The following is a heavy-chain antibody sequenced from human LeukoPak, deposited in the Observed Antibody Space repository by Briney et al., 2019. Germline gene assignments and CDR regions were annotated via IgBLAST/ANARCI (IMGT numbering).Heavy chain of an antibody. CDR2: INPSGGGT. J-gene: IGHJ4*02. CDR3: ARGYGSGSYYF. D-gene: IGHD3-10*01. Sequence: GVSVKVSCKASGYTFTSIHIHWVRQAPGQGLEWMGIINPSGGGTAYAQKFQGRVTMTSDTSTSTVYMELSSLRSEDTAVYYCARGYGSGSYYFWGQGTLLTVSS. CDR1: GYTFTSIH. V-gene: IGHV1-46*01.